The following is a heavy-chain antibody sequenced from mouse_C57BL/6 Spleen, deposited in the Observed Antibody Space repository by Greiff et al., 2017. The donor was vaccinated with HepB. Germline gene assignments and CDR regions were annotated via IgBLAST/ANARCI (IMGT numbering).Heavy chain of an antibody. Sequence: QVQLKQSGAELVKPGASVKLSCKASGYTFTSYWMHWVKQRPGRGLEWIGRIDPNSGGTKYNEKFKSKATLTVDKPSSTAYMQLSSLTSEDSAVYYCARSVEGPNYYGFAYWGQGTLVTVSA. J-gene: IGHJ3*01. CDR1: GYTFTSYW. D-gene: IGHD1-1*01. CDR2: IDPNSGGT. CDR3: ARSVEGPNYYGFAY. V-gene: IGHV1-72*01.